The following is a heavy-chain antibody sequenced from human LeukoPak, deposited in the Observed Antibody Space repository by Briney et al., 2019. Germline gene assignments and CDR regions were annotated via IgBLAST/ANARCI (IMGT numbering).Heavy chain of an antibody. Sequence: GGSLRLSCAASGFTFSSYSMNWVRQAPGKGLEWVSSISSSSSYIYYADSVKGRFTISRDNAKNSLYLQMNSLRAEDTAVYYCARVRGHYYGSGSYSPWGQGTLVTVSS. V-gene: IGHV3-21*01. CDR2: ISSSSSYI. J-gene: IGHJ5*02. D-gene: IGHD3-10*01. CDR1: GFTFSSYS. CDR3: ARVRGHYYGSGSYSP.